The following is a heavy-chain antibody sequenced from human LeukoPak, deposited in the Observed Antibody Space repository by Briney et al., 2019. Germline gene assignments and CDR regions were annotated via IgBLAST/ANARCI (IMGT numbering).Heavy chain of an antibody. V-gene: IGHV3-64*01. CDR1: GFTFSSYD. J-gene: IGHJ4*02. CDR2: ISSNGGST. D-gene: IGHD5-12*01. Sequence: GGSLRLSCAASGFTFSSYDMHWVRQAPGKGREYVSAISSNGGSTYYANSVKGRFTISRDNSKNTLYLQMGSLRAEAMAVYYCARGSVGYSGYGRFYWGEGTLVTVSS. CDR3: ARGSVGYSGYGRFY.